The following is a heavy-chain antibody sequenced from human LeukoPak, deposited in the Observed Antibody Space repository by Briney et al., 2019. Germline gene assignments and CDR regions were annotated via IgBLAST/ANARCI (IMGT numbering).Heavy chain of an antibody. V-gene: IGHV4-34*01. Sequence: SETLSLTCAVYGGSFSGYYWSWIRQPPGKGLEWIGEINHSGSTNYNPSLKSRVTISVDTSKNQFSLKLSSVTAADTAMYYCQSRFLEWLLDYWGQGTLVSVSS. D-gene: IGHD3-3*01. J-gene: IGHJ4*02. CDR2: INHSGST. CDR3: QSRFLEWLLDY. CDR1: GGSFSGYY.